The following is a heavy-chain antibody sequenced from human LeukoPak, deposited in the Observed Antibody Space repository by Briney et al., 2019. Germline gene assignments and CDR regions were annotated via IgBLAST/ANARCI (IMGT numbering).Heavy chain of an antibody. Sequence: GGSLRLSCVASGFRLSNYGMNWVRQAPGKGLEWLSYISAGSLTVYYADSVRGRFSISRDNAENSLYLQVNSLRAEDTAVYYCARDFSRWIGDFDCWGQGTLVTVSS. CDR2: ISAGSLTV. D-gene: IGHD3-10*01. V-gene: IGHV3-48*01. CDR3: ARDFSRWIGDFDC. J-gene: IGHJ4*02. CDR1: GFRLSNYG.